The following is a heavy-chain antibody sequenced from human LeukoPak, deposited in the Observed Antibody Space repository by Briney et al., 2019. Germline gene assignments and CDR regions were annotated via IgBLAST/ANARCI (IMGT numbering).Heavy chain of an antibody. Sequence: PGTLSLTCAVSGGSITTTNWWSWVRQPPGKGLEWIGEVHLSGATNYNLSLESRVSMSIEKSKNHLSLEVTSVTAADTAIYYCTRESGAFSPFGFWGQGTLVTVSS. V-gene: IGHV4-4*03. J-gene: IGHJ4*02. D-gene: IGHD1-26*01. CDR2: VHLSGAT. CDR1: GGSITTTNW. CDR3: TRESGAFSPFGF.